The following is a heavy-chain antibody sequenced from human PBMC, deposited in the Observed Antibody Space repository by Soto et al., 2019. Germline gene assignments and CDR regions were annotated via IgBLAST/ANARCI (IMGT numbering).Heavy chain of an antibody. J-gene: IGHJ4*02. CDR1: GGSISSYY. CDR3: ARSQTTVTSYDY. D-gene: IGHD4-17*01. Sequence: SETLSLTCTVSGGSISSYYWSWIRQPPGKGLEWIGYIYYTGTTNYNPPLKSRVTISVDTSKNQFSLKLSSVTTADTAVHYCARSQTTVTSYDYWGQGTLVTVSS. V-gene: IGHV4-59*01. CDR2: IYYTGTT.